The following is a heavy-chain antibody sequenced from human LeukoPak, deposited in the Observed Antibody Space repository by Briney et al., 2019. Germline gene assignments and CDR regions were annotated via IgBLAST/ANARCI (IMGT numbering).Heavy chain of an antibody. CDR2: VSGSGGST. J-gene: IGHJ3*02. CDR3: ARDRSGGYDLEGEAFNI. D-gene: IGHD5-12*01. Sequence: RPGGSLRLSCAASGFTFSSYAMSWVRQAPGKGLEWVSAVSGSGGSTYYADSVKGRFTISRDNSKNTLYLQMNSLRAEDTAVYYCARDRSGGYDLEGEAFNIWGHGTMVTVSS. CDR1: GFTFSSYA. V-gene: IGHV3-23*01.